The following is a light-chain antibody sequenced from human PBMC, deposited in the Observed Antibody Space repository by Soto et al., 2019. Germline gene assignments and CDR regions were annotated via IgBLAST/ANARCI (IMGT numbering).Light chain of an antibody. CDR2: EVT. CDR1: SSDVGTYDD. J-gene: IGLJ1*01. CDR3: SSYTTSSTYF. V-gene: IGLV2-14*01. Sequence: QSALTQPASVSASPGQSITISCTGTSSDVGTYDDVSWYRQHPGKAPKLLIYEVTNRPSGVSNRFSGSKSGNTASLTISGLQADDEADYYCSSYTTSSTYFFGSGKKVNV.